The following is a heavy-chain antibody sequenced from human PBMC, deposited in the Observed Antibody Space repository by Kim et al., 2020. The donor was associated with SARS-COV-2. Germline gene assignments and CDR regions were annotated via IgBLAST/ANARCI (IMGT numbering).Heavy chain of an antibody. CDR3: ARGLGAPRYQLPRGVWFDP. J-gene: IGHJ5*02. V-gene: IGHV4-34*01. CDR2: INHSGST. Sequence: SETLSLTCAVYGGSFSGYYWSWIRQPPGKGLEWIGEINHSGSTNYNPSLKSRVTISVDTSKNQFSLKLSSVTAADTAVYYCARGLGAPRYQLPRGVWFDPWGQEPWSPSPQ. D-gene: IGHD2-2*01. CDR1: GGSFSGYY.